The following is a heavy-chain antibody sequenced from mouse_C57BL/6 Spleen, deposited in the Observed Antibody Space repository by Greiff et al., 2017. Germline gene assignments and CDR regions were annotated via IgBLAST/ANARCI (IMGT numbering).Heavy chain of an antibody. J-gene: IGHJ3*01. CDR1: GYSITSGYY. D-gene: IGHD1-1*01. CDR2: ISYDGSN. CDR3: ARDITTVEAWFAY. Sequence: EVKLQESGPGLVKPSQSLSLTCSVTGYSITSGYYWNWIRQFPGNKLEWMGYISYDGSNNYNPSLKNRISITRDTSKNQFFLKLNSVTTEDTATYYCARDITTVEAWFAYWGQGTLVTVSA. V-gene: IGHV3-6*01.